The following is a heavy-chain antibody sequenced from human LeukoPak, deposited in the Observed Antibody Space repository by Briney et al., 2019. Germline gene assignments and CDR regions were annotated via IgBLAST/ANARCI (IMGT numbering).Heavy chain of an antibody. V-gene: IGHV3-23*01. Sequence: GGSLRLSCAASGFTFSSYAMSWVRQAPGKGLEWVSAISGTGGSTYYADSVKGRFTNSRDNSKNTLYLQMNSLRADDTAVYYCAKQKTYSSPYYFDCWGQGTLVTVSS. J-gene: IGHJ4*02. D-gene: IGHD6-6*01. CDR1: GFTFSSYA. CDR3: AKQKTYSSPYYFDC. CDR2: ISGTGGST.